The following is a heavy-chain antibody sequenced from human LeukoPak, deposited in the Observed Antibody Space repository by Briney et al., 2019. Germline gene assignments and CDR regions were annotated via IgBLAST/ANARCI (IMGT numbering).Heavy chain of an antibody. D-gene: IGHD3-10*01. CDR1: GGSISSGGYY. Sequence: SETLSLTCTVSGGSISSGGYYWSWLRQPPGKALEWIGYIYYTGNTYYNPSLEGRVTISVDTSRNHFSVKLSSVTAADTAVYYCARSQNYYGSGDYWSQGTLVTVSS. V-gene: IGHV4-61*03. J-gene: IGHJ4*02. CDR2: IYYTGNT. CDR3: ARSQNYYGSGDY.